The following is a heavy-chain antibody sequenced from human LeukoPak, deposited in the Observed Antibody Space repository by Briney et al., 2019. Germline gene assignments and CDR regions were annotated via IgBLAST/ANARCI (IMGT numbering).Heavy chain of an antibody. Sequence: GGSLRPSCAASGLSVSSNYMNWVRQAPGKGLEWVSALYIGGNTYYADSVRGRFTISRDNSKNTLYLQMNSLRAEDTAIYYCTTAAGYNYGQYWGQGTLVTVSS. V-gene: IGHV3-53*01. CDR3: TTAAGYNYGQY. CDR2: LYIGGNT. CDR1: GLSVSSNY. D-gene: IGHD5-18*01. J-gene: IGHJ4*02.